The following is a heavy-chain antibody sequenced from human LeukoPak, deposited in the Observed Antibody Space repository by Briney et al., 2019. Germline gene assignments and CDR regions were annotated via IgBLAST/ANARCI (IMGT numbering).Heavy chain of an antibody. J-gene: IGHJ4*02. Sequence: GGSLRLSCAASGFTFSSYAMSWVRQAPGEGLEWVSAVSGSGRSTYYADSVKGRSTISRDNSKNTLYLQMNSLRAEDTAVYYCAKDHDSYFDYWGQGTLVTVSS. CDR1: GFTFSSYA. CDR3: AKDHDSYFDY. D-gene: IGHD3-16*01. V-gene: IGHV3-23*01. CDR2: VSGSGRST.